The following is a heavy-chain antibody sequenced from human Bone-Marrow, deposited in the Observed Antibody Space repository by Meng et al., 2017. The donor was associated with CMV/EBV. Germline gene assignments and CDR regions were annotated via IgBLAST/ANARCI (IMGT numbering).Heavy chain of an antibody. V-gene: IGHV3-15*01. CDR3: TTGGVVPAAIGPDY. D-gene: IGHD2-2*01. J-gene: IGHJ4*02. CDR2: IKSKTDGGTT. CDR1: GFTFSNAW. Sequence: GESLKTSLAASGFTFSNAWMSWVRQAPGKGLEWVGRIKSKTDGGTTDYAAPVKGRFTISRDDSKNTLYLQMNSLKTEDTAVYYCTTGGVVPAAIGPDYWGQGTLVTVSS.